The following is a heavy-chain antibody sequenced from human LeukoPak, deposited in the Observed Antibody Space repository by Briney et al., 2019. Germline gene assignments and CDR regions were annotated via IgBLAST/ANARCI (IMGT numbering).Heavy chain of an antibody. D-gene: IGHD6-13*01. Sequence: PGGSLRLSCAASGFPFSTYGMHWVRQAPGKGLEWVAFIRNDGTIKYYADSVKGRFTISRDNSKNTLYLQMNSLRAEDTAVYYCAKTGSSSWGYFDYWGQGTLVTVSS. CDR2: IRNDGTIK. V-gene: IGHV3-30*02. CDR1: GFPFSTYG. CDR3: AKTGSSSWGYFDY. J-gene: IGHJ4*02.